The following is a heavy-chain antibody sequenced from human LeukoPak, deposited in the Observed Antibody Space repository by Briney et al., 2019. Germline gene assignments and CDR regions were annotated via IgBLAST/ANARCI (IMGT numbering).Heavy chain of an antibody. CDR2: IYPGDFRT. D-gene: IGHD5-18*01. J-gene: IGHJ5*02. Sequence: GDSLKISCKASGDSFSDNWIGWVRHMPGKGLEWMGVIYPGDFRTRYSPSFQGQVTISVDKSINTAYLQWSSLKASDTAIYHCACRRFYSPWSDPWGQGTLVTVSS. CDR1: GDSFSDNW. V-gene: IGHV5-51*01. CDR3: ACRRFYSPWSDP.